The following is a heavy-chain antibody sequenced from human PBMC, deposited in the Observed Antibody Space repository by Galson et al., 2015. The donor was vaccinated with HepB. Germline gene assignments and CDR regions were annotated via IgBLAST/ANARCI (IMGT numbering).Heavy chain of an antibody. CDR1: GYTFTSHA. CDR3: ARGGYCSTTRCLVYYYNYPMDV. Sequence: SVKVSCKASGYTFTSHAMHWVRQAPGQRLEWMAWINAGNSNTKYSQKFQGRVTITRDTSASTAYMELSGLRSEDTAVYYCARGGYCSTTRCLVYYYNYPMDVWGQGTAVTVSS. J-gene: IGHJ6*02. D-gene: IGHD2-2*01. V-gene: IGHV1-3*01. CDR2: INAGNSNT.